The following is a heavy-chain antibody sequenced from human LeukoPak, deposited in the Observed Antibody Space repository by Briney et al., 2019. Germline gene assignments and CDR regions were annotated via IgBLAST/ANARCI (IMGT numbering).Heavy chain of an antibody. CDR1: GFIFSSYW. CDR2: INSDGSNP. Sequence: GGSLRLSCAASGFIFSSYWMNWVRQAPGKGLVWVSRINSDGSNPYYADSVKGRFTISRDNAKNTLYLQMNSLRAEDTAVYYCAREVGTTDYWGQGTLVTVSS. J-gene: IGHJ4*02. V-gene: IGHV3-74*01. D-gene: IGHD1-26*01. CDR3: AREVGTTDY.